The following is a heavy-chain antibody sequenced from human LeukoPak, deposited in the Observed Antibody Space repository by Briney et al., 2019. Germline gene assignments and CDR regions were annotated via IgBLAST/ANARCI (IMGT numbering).Heavy chain of an antibody. V-gene: IGHV1-2*02. Sequence: ASVKVSCKASXYXXTGYYMHWVRQAPGQGLEWMGWINPNSGGTNYAQKFQGRVTMTRDTSISTAYMELSRLRSDDTAVYYCARGYAGIAVAGRYYFDYWGQGTLVTVSS. CDR3: ARGYAGIAVAGRYYFDY. J-gene: IGHJ4*02. CDR1: XYXXTGYY. D-gene: IGHD6-19*01. CDR2: INPNSGGT.